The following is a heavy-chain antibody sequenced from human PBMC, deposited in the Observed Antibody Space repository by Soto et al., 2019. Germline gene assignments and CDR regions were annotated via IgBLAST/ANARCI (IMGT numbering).Heavy chain of an antibody. CDR2: IYFSGST. CDR3: AHDSHGGNTYFDL. Sequence: VQLQESGPGLVRPSETLSLTCTVSGGSISSGNFYWSWIRQPPGKGLEWIGYIYFSGSTSYSPALKRRRTLSLNTATNQFSLKLTSVTAADPAVYYCAHDSHGGNTYFDLWGQGALVTVSS. V-gene: IGHV4-30-4*01. CDR1: GGSISSGNFY. D-gene: IGHD1-26*01. J-gene: IGHJ4*02.